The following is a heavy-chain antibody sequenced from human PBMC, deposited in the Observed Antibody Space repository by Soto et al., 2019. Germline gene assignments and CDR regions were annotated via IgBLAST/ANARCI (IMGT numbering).Heavy chain of an antibody. CDR2: ISCDGSNK. D-gene: IGHD2-2*01. J-gene: IGHJ4*02. V-gene: IGHV3-30*18. Sequence: GGSLRLSCAATGFTFSISGMHGVRQAPGKRLEWVAVISCDGSNKYYADSVKGRFTLSRDNSKNTLYLQMNSLRAEDTAVYYCEKEQVLPAEGGLDSWGQGXLVTVHS. CDR3: EKEQVLPAEGGLDS. CDR1: GFTFSISG.